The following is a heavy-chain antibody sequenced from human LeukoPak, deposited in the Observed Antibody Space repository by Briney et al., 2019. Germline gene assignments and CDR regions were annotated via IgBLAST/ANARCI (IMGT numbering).Heavy chain of an antibody. D-gene: IGHD3-22*01. J-gene: IGHJ4*02. CDR2: ISAYNGNT. Sequence: ASVKVSCKDSGYTFTSYGISWVRQAPGQGLEWMGWISAYNGNTNYAQKLQGRVTMTTDTSTSTAYMELRSLRSDDTAVYYCASGAPLNFNYYDGSGIEDYWGQGTLVTVSS. CDR1: GYTFTSYG. CDR3: ASGAPLNFNYYDGSGIEDY. V-gene: IGHV1-18*01.